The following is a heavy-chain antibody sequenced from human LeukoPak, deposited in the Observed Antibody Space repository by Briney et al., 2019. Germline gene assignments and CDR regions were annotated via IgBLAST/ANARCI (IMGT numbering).Heavy chain of an antibody. CDR2: ISWDGGST. V-gene: IGHV3-43D*03. J-gene: IGHJ6*03. CDR1: GFTFYDYS. Sequence: PGGSLRLSCAASGFTFYDYSIHWVRQAPGKGLEWVSVISWDGGSTYYADSVKGRFTISRNNSNTSLSLQMNSLRAEDTALYYCAKGYSSYYMDVWGKGTAVTVSS. D-gene: IGHD5-18*01. CDR3: AKGYSSYYMDV.